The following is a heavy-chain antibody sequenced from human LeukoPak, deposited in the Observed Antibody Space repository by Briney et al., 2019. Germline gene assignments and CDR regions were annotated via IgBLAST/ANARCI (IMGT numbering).Heavy chain of an antibody. CDR1: VYTFTSYY. V-gene: IGHV1-46*03. CDR3: ARDRIIPMVRGVMDYYYYYGMDV. J-gene: IGHJ6*02. Sequence: AASVKVSCKPSVYTFTSYYMHWVRQAPGQGLEWMGIINPSGGSTSYAQKFQGRVTMTRDTSTSTVYMELSRLRSEDTAVYYCARDRIIPMVRGVMDYYYYYGMDVWGQGTTVTVSS. CDR2: INPSGGST. D-gene: IGHD3-10*01.